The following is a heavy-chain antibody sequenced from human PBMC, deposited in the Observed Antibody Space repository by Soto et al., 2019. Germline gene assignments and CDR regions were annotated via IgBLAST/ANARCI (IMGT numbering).Heavy chain of an antibody. CDR3: AKGASSNSLDV. Sequence: VQLVESGGGLVKPGGSLRLSCAASGFTFRSYGMHWVRQAPGKGLEWVAVISYDGSKQYYASSVKGRFTISRDNSKNTLYLQMNSLRADDATVYYCAKGASSNSLDVWGQGTTVTVSS. D-gene: IGHD2-2*01. CDR2: ISYDGSKQ. CDR1: GFTFRSYG. J-gene: IGHJ6*02. V-gene: IGHV3-30*18.